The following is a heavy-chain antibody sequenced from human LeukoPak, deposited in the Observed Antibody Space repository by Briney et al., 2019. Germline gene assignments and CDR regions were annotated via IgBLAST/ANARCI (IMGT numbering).Heavy chain of an antibody. CDR2: IYPGDSDT. Sequence: GESLQISCKGSGYSFTSYWIGWVRQMPGKGLEWMGIIYPGDSDTRYSPSFQGQVTISADKSISTAYLQWSSLKASDTAMYYCARSFVGATNAFDIWGQGTMVTVSS. D-gene: IGHD1-26*01. CDR1: GYSFTSYW. CDR3: ARSFVGATNAFDI. V-gene: IGHV5-51*01. J-gene: IGHJ3*02.